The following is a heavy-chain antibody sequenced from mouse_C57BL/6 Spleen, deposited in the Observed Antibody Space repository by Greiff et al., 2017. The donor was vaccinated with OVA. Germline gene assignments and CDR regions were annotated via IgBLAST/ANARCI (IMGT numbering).Heavy chain of an antibody. J-gene: IGHJ3*01. CDR3: VSYYYVSPWFAY. CDR1: GYTFTSYW. V-gene: IGHV1-50*01. D-gene: IGHD1-1*01. CDR2: IDPSDSYT. Sequence: QVQLQQPGAELVKPGASVKLSCKASGYTFTSYWMQWVKQRPGQGLEWIGEIDPSDSYTNYNQKFKGKATLTVDISSSTAYMQLSSLPSEVSSVYYCVSYYYVSPWFAYWGKGTLVTVSA.